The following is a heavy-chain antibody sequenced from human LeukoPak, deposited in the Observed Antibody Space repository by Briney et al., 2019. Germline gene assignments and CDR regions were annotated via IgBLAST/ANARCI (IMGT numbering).Heavy chain of an antibody. CDR2: MSRSSDYT. CDR3: AVAGLSHWYFDL. CDR1: TFTFSSYY. V-gene: IGHV3-21*01. J-gene: IGHJ2*01. D-gene: IGHD6-19*01. Sequence: GGSLRLSCAASTFTFSSYYMNWVRQAPGKGLEWVSSMSRSSDYTYYADSVKGRFTISRDNAKKSLYLQMNSLRAEGTAVYYCAVAGLSHWYFDLWGRGTLVTVSS.